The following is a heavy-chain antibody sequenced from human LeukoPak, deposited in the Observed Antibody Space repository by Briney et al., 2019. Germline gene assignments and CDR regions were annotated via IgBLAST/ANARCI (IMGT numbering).Heavy chain of an antibody. Sequence: MPSETLSLTCTVSGGSISSYYWSWIRQPAGKGLEWIGRIYTSGSTNYNPSLKSRVTMSVDTSKNQFSLKRSSVTAADTAVYYCARGYCTNGVCYKGYYFDYWGQGTLVTVSS. V-gene: IGHV4-4*07. CDR3: ARGYCTNGVCYKGYYFDY. CDR1: GGSISSYY. D-gene: IGHD2-8*01. J-gene: IGHJ4*02. CDR2: IYTSGST.